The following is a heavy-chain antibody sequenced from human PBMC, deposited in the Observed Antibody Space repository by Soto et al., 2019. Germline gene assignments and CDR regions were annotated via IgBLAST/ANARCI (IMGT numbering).Heavy chain of an antibody. CDR3: ARAPYSSSWYYYCYGMDV. D-gene: IGHD6-13*01. V-gene: IGHV1-69*02. J-gene: IGHJ6*02. Sequence: QVQLVQSGAEVKKPGSSVKVSCKASGGTFSSYTISWVRQAPGQGLEWMGRIIPILGIANYAQKFQGRVTITADKSTSTAYMELSSLRSEDTAVYYCARAPYSSSWYYYCYGMDVWGQGTTVTVSS. CDR1: GGTFSSYT. CDR2: IIPILGIA.